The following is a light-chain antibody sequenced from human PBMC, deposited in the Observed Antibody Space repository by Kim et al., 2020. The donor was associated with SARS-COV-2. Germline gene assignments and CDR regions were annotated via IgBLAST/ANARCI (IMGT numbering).Light chain of an antibody. CDR3: QQYVSSPSIT. V-gene: IGKV3-20*01. CDR2: GAT. Sequence: EIVLTQSPGTLSLSPGERATLSCRASQSVSSSYLAWYQKKPGQAPRLLIYGATSRATGIPDRFSGSVSGTDFTLSISRLEPEDFAVYYCQQYVSSPSITFVQGTRREIK. J-gene: IGKJ5*01. CDR1: QSVSSSY.